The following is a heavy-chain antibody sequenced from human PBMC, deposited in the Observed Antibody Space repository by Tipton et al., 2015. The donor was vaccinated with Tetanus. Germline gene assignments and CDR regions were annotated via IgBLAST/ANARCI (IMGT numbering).Heavy chain of an antibody. CDR1: GFTFSYYW. J-gene: IGHJ4*02. CDR3: ARVVVGVTRGFFDY. Sequence: SLRLSCEASGFTFSYYWMSWVRQAPGKGLEWVANIKQDGLERNYVDSVKGRFIISRDNAKNSLFLQLNSLRAEDTALYFCARVVVGVTRGFFDYWGQGALVTVSS. D-gene: IGHD1-26*01. CDR2: IKQDGLER. V-gene: IGHV3-7*01.